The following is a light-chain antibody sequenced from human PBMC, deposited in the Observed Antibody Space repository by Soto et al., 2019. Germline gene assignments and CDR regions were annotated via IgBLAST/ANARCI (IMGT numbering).Light chain of an antibody. V-gene: IGKV1-5*01. CDR2: DAS. J-gene: IGKJ5*01. CDR3: QQYKNWPL. Sequence: DIQMTQSPSTLSASVGDRVTITCRASQSISSWLAWYQQKPGKAPKLLIYDASSLESGVPSRFSGSGSGTEFTLTISSLQSEDFAVYYCQQYKNWPLFGQGTRLEI. CDR1: QSISSW.